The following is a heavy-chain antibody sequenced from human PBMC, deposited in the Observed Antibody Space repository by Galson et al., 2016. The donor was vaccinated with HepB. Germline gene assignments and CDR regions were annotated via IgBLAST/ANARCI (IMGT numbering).Heavy chain of an antibody. D-gene: IGHD3/OR15-3a*01. CDR2: ISGYKGNT. V-gene: IGHV1-18*01. J-gene: IGHJ4*02. Sequence: SVKVSCKASGYNFSSYGISWVRQAPGQGLEWMGWISGYKGNTNYGQKFQGRVTMTTDTSTSTAYVELRSLRFDDTAVYYCARAHGWRGPKDFWTGYHPLDNWGQGTLVTVSS. CDR1: GYNFSSYG. CDR3: ARAHGWRGPKDFWTGYHPLDN.